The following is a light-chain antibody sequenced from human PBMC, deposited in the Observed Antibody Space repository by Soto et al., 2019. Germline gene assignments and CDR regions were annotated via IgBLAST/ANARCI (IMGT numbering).Light chain of an antibody. J-gene: IGKJ2*01. Sequence: IVLTQSPGTLSLSPGERATLSCRASQSVSSSYLAWYQQTPGQAPRLLIYDASSRATGIPDRFSGSGSETDFTLTISRLAPEDFAVYYCQQYGSSPLYTFGQGTKLEIK. V-gene: IGKV3-20*01. CDR3: QQYGSSPLYT. CDR1: QSVSSSY. CDR2: DAS.